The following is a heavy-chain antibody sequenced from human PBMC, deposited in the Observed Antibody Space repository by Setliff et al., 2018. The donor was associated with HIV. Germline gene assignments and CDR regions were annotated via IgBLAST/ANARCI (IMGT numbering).Heavy chain of an antibody. D-gene: IGHD1-20*01. CDR2: ISTYNGNT. CDR1: GYTFTSYG. CDR3: ARGFYSWNL. J-gene: IGHJ5*02. Sequence: ASVKVSCKASGYTFTSYGITWVRQAPGQGLEWMGWISTYNGNTGFAAKFKGRVTMTRDTSTQTAYMELTSLTFHDTAVYYCARGFYSWNLWGQGTQVTVSS. V-gene: IGHV1-18*01.